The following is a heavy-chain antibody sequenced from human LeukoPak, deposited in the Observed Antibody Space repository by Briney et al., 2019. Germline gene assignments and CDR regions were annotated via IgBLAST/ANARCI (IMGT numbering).Heavy chain of an antibody. CDR1: GGSISSSGYY. CDR2: IYYSGST. D-gene: IGHD3-22*01. J-gene: IGHJ4*02. CDR3: ATDSSGYFDY. Sequence: SETLSLTCTVSGGSISSSGYYWGWIRQPPGKGLEWIGSIYYSGSTYYNPSLKSRVTISVDTSKNQFSLKLSSVTAADTAVYYCATDSSGYFDYWGQGTLVTVSS. V-gene: IGHV4-39*02.